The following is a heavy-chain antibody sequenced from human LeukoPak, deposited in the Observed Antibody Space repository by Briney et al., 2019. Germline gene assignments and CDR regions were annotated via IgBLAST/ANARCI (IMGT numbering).Heavy chain of an antibody. V-gene: IGHV4-4*07. CDR1: GGSISSYY. D-gene: IGHD6-19*01. J-gene: IGHJ6*03. CDR3: ARDQRSVAGTSYYYYYMDV. Sequence: PSETLSLTCTVSGGSISSYYWSWIRQPAGKGLEWSERIYTSGSTNYNPSLKSRVTMSVDTSKNQFSLKLSSVTAADTAVYYCARDQRSVAGTSYYYYYMDVWGKGTTVTISS. CDR2: IYTSGST.